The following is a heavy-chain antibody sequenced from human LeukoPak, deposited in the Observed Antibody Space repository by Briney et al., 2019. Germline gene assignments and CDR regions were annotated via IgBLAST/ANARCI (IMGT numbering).Heavy chain of an antibody. V-gene: IGHV5-51*01. CDR3: AKIDRQYCSRTSCYALDY. CDR1: GYSFTNYW. D-gene: IGHD2-2*01. Sequence: GESLKISCKCSGYSFTNYWIGWVRQMPGKGLEWMGIIYPGDSDTRYSPLFQGQVTISVDKSISTAYLQWSSLKASDTAIYYCAKIDRQYCSRTSCYALDYWGQGTQVTVSS. CDR2: IYPGDSDT. J-gene: IGHJ4*02.